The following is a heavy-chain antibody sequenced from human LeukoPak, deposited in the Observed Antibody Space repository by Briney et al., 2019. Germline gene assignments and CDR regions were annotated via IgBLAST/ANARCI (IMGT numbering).Heavy chain of an antibody. CDR2: INHSGSS. CDR1: GGSFSGYY. J-gene: IGHJ4*02. D-gene: IGHD3-9*01. CDR3: ARFGSLLRYFDPGYFDY. V-gene: IGHV4-34*01. Sequence: PSETLSPTCAVYGGSFSGYYWSWIRQPPGKGLEWIGEINHSGSSNYNPSLKSRVTISVDTSKNQFSLKLGSVTAADTAVYYCARFGSLLRYFDPGYFDYWGQGTLVTVSS.